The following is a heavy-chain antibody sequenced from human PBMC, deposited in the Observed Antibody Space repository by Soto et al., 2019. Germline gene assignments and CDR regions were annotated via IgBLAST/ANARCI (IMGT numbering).Heavy chain of an antibody. CDR1: GFTFRSYA. Sequence: GSLRLSCSASGFTFRSYAMSWVRQAPGKGLEWVSAISNIGSSTYYADSVKGRFTISRDNSKNTLSLQMNSLRAEDTAVYYCALRVLQGYWGQGTLVTVSS. CDR2: ISNIGSST. V-gene: IGHV3-23*01. D-gene: IGHD5-12*01. CDR3: ALRVLQGY. J-gene: IGHJ4*02.